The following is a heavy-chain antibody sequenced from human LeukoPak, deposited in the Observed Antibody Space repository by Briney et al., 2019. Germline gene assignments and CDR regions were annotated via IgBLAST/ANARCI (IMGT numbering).Heavy chain of an antibody. D-gene: IGHD3-22*01. CDR2: FDPEDGKI. CDR1: GYTLIEYS. V-gene: IGHV1-24*01. J-gene: IGHJ4*02. CDR3: AAVEREYFDTSGYFDS. Sequence: GASVKVSCKVSGYTLIEYSMHWVRQGPGKGLEWMGGFDPEDGKIMYAQKFQGRVTLTEDTSTDTAYMQLSSLRSEDTAVYYCAAVEREYFDTSGYFDSWGQGTLVTVSS.